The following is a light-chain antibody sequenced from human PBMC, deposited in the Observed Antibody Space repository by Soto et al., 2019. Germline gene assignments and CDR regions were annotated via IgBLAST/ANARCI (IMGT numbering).Light chain of an antibody. CDR2: EVY. V-gene: IGLV2-18*02. J-gene: IGLJ1*01. CDR3: YSFTTSNTYV. CDR1: SSDVGSYNH. Sequence: QSVLTQPPSVSGSPGQSVTIACSGTSSDVGSYNHVSWYQQAPGTAPKVMIYEVYNRPSGVPDRFSGSKSGNTASLTISGLQPEGEADYYCYSFTTSNTYVFGTGTKVTVL.